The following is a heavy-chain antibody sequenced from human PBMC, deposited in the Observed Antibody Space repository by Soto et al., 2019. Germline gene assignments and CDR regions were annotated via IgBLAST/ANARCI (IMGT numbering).Heavy chain of an antibody. CDR1: GFTFNNYA. CDR3: AGGYPNNWYPFDY. J-gene: IGHJ4*02. CDR2: ISTTGGST. V-gene: IGHV3-23*01. D-gene: IGHD1-1*01. Sequence: GGSLRLSCVASGFTFNNYALSWVRQAPGKGLEWVSIISTTGGSTYYADSVKGRFTISRDNSKNTLYLHMNSLRAEDTAVYYCAGGYPNNWYPFDYWGQGTLVTVSS.